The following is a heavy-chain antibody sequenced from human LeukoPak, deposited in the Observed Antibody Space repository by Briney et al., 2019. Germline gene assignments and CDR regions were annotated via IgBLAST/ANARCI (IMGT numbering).Heavy chain of an antibody. CDR3: ARDSTHQRDGYNPFDY. V-gene: IGHV4-59*01. Sequence: SETLSLTCTVSGGSISSYYWSWIRQPPGKGLEWIGYIYYSGSTNYNPSLKSRVTISVDTSTNQFSLKLSSVTAADTAVYYCARDSTHQRDGYNPFDYWGQGTLVTVSS. CDR1: GGSISSYY. J-gene: IGHJ4*02. D-gene: IGHD5-24*01. CDR2: IYYSGST.